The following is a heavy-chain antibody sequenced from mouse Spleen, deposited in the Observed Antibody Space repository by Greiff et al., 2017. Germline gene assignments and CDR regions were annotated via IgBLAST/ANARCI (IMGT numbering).Heavy chain of an antibody. Sequence: VKLVESGAELARPGASVKMSCKASGYTFTSYTMHWVKQRPGQGLEWIGYINPSSGYTKYNQKFKDKATLTADKSSSTAYMQLSSLTSEDSAVYYCARDSSGPAYWGQGTLVTVSA. V-gene: IGHV1-4*01. D-gene: IGHD3-2*01. J-gene: IGHJ3*01. CDR2: INPSSGYT. CDR1: GYTFTSYT. CDR3: ARDSSGPAY.